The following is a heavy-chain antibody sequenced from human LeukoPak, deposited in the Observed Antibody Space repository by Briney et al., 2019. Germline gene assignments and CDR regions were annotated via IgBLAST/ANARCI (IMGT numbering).Heavy chain of an antibody. CDR2: ISGSGGST. J-gene: IGHJ6*04. D-gene: IGHD3-10*02. CDR3: AELGITMIGGV. CDR1: GFTYSSYA. V-gene: IGHV3-23*01. Sequence: GGSLRLSCAASGFTYSSYAMSWVRQAPGKGLEWVSAISGSGGSTYYADSVKGRFTISRDNAKNSLYLQMNSLRAEDTAVYYCAELGITMIGGVWGKGTTVTISS.